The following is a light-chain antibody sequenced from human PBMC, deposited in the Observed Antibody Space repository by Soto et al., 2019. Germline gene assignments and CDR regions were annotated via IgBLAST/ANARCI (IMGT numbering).Light chain of an antibody. CDR3: SSYTSSSTLYV. Sequence: QSALTQPASVSGSPGQSITISCTGTSSDVGGYNYVSWYQQHPGKAPKFMIYDVSNRPSGVSNRISGSKSGNTASLTVSGLQAEDEADYYCSSYTSSSTLYVFGTGTKLTVL. J-gene: IGLJ1*01. V-gene: IGLV2-14*01. CDR2: DVS. CDR1: SSDVGGYNY.